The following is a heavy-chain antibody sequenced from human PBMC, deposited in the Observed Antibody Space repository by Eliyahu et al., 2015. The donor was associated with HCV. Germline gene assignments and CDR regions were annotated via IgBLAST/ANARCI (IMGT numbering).Heavy chain of an antibody. Sequence: QVQLVESGGGVVQPGSSXGLSCAASGFXFSDFDMDWVRQGPGTGLGWVASIXFDXTKKLYGDALKGRFTISRDNSKNMVYLQMNTLRPEDTALYYCAKDFFGGPYGMDVWGQGTMVTVSS. CDR2: IXFDXTKK. V-gene: IGHV3-33*06. D-gene: IGHD3-10*01. J-gene: IGHJ6*02. CDR3: AKDFFGGPYGMDV. CDR1: GFXFSDFD.